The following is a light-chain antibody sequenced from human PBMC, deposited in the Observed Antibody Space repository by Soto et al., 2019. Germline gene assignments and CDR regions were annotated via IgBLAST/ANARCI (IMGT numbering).Light chain of an antibody. Sequence: EIVLTQSPATLSLSPGERATLSCRASQSVNIYLAWYQQKPGQAPSLLIYDASNRATGIPARFSGSGSGTDFALTISRLEPEDFAVYYCQKYGDSSITFGQGTRLE. J-gene: IGKJ5*01. CDR2: DAS. V-gene: IGKV3-11*01. CDR1: QSVNIY. CDR3: QKYGDSSIT.